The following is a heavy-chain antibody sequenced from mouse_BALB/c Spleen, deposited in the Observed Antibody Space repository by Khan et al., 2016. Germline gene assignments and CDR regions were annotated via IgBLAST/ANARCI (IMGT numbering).Heavy chain of an antibody. CDR2: INPDSSTI. Sequence: EVQLVESGGGLVQPGGSLKLSCAASGFDFSRYWMSWVRQAPGKGLEWIGEINPDSSTINYTQSLKDKFIISRDNAKNTLYLQMSKVRSEDTALYYCTRLYYYGCSDYWGQGTTLTVAS. CDR1: GFDFSRYW. V-gene: IGHV4-1*02. D-gene: IGHD1-1*01. J-gene: IGHJ2*01. CDR3: TRLYYYGCSDY.